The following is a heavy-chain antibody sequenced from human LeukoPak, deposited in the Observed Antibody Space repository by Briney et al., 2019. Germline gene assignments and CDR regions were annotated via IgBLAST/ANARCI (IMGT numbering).Heavy chain of an antibody. CDR2: INPSGGTT. V-gene: IGHV1-46*01. CDR1: GYTFAKFY. J-gene: IGHJ3*02. CDR3: ARDNRGERTPGWGYGGFDI. D-gene: IGHD3-16*01. Sequence: ASVKVSCKASGYTFAKFYIHWVRQAPGQGLEWMGIINPSGGTTSYAQKFQGRVSMTRDTSTSTVYMEQSSLRSEDTAVYYCARDNRGERTPGWGYGGFDIWGQGTMVSVSS.